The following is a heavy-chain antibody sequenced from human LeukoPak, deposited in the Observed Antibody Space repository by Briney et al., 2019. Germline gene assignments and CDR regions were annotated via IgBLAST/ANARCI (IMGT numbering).Heavy chain of an antibody. Sequence: SETLSLTCTVSGYSISSGYYWSWIRQPPGKGLEWIGYIYYSGSTNYNPSLKSRVTISVDTSKNQFSLKLSSVTAADTAVYYCARLYYYGSGSPRFDYWGQGTLVTVSS. CDR2: IYYSGST. J-gene: IGHJ4*02. CDR1: GYSISSGYY. V-gene: IGHV4-61*01. D-gene: IGHD3-10*01. CDR3: ARLYYYGSGSPRFDY.